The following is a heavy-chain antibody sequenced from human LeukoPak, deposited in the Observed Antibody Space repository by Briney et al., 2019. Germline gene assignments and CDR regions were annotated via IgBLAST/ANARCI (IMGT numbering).Heavy chain of an antibody. CDR3: ARDSGRYIRDYMDV. V-gene: IGHV3-23*01. CDR1: GFTFSTYA. D-gene: IGHD1-14*01. J-gene: IGHJ6*03. Sequence: GGSLRLSCAASGFTFSTYAMNWVRQAPGKGLEWVSAISGSATGSVTTYYTDSVKGRFTISRDNSKNTLYLQMNSLRAEDTAVYYCARDSGRYIRDYMDVWGKGTTVTVSS. CDR2: ISGSATGSVTT.